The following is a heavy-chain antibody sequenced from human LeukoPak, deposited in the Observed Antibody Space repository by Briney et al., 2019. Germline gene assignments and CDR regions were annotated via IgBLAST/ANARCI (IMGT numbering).Heavy chain of an antibody. D-gene: IGHD4-23*01. V-gene: IGHV3-23*01. CDR2: ISHTGGHT. CDR1: GFTINYA. Sequence: GGSLRLSCAASGFTINYAMTWVRQAPGKGLEWVSSISHTGGHTYYADSVKGRFTISRDNSKNTLYLHMDSLRADDAAVYYCAKDGRVATPYLYYFDYWGRGTLVTVSS. CDR3: AKDGRVATPYLYYFDY. J-gene: IGHJ4*02.